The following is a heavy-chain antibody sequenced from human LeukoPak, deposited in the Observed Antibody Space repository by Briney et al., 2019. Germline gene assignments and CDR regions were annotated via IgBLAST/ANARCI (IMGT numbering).Heavy chain of an antibody. CDR2: ISYDGSNK. CDR3: ARYQLLRGYYGMDV. CDR1: GFTFSSYG. D-gene: IGHD2-2*01. V-gene: IGHV3-30*03. J-gene: IGHJ6*02. Sequence: GGSLRLSCAASGFTFSSYGMHWVRQAPGKGLEWVAVISYDGSNKYYADSVKGRFTISRDNSKNTLYLQMNSLRAEDTAVYYCARYQLLRGYYGMDVWGQGTTVTVSS.